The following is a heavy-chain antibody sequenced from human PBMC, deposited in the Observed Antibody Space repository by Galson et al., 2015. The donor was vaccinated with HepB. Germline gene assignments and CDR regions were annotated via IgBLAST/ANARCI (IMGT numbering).Heavy chain of an antibody. CDR3: ARGLIVLPPYYYYGMDV. D-gene: IGHD1-26*01. Sequence: ETLSLTCAVYGGSFSGYYWSWIRQPPGKGLEWIGEINHSGSTSYNPSLKRRVTISLETSKNHISLKLSSVTATDTAVYYCARGLIVLPPYYYYGMDVWCQGTTVTVSS. CDR2: INHSGST. J-gene: IGHJ6*02. CDR1: GGSFSGYY. V-gene: IGHV4-34*01.